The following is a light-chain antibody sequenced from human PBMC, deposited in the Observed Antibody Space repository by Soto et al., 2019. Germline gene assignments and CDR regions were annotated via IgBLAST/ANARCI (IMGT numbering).Light chain of an antibody. CDR2: GAS. Sequence: EIVMTQSPPTLSVSPGERATLSCRASQSVSSDLAWYEQKPGQAPRLLIYGASTRATGIPARFSGSGSGTEFTLIISSLQSEDFAVYYCQQYNNWPLTFGGGTKVDIK. CDR1: QSVSSD. J-gene: IGKJ4*01. CDR3: QQYNNWPLT. V-gene: IGKV3-15*01.